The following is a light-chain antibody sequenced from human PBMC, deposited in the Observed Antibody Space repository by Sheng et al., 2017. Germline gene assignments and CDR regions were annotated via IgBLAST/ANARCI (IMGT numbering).Light chain of an antibody. CDR3: QQYKSYSGT. Sequence: DIQLTQSPPFLSASVGDRVTITCRASQGISSYLAWYQQKPGKAPKLLIYKASSLQIGVPSRFSGSGSGTEFTLTISSLQPDDFATYYCQQYKSYSGTFGQGTKVDIK. CDR1: QGISSY. J-gene: IGKJ1*01. V-gene: IGKV1-9*01. CDR2: KAS.